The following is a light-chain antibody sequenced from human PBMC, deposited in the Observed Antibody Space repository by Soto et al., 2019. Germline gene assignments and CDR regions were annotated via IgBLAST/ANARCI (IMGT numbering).Light chain of an antibody. Sequence: DLQMTQSPTSLSASVGDRVTINCRASQSVADYLNWYQQRPGRAPKLLIYATSNLQSGVPSRFSGSSSGTDFTLTISGLQPEDFATYFCQQSYTTPSFGGGTKVEIK. CDR1: QSVADY. CDR3: QQSYTTPS. V-gene: IGKV1-39*01. J-gene: IGKJ4*01. CDR2: ATS.